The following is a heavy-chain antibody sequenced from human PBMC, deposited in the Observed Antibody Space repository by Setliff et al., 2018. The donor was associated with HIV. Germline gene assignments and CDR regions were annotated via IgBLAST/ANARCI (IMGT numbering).Heavy chain of an antibody. CDR2: IYPGDYVT. J-gene: IGHJ6*03. Sequence: GESLKISCKGSGYSFSSYWIAWVRQMPGKGLEWIGVIYPGDYVTRYGPSFQGQVTISADKSISTAYLQWSSLKASDTAMYYCARQSGDYTVTTYYMDVWGKGTTVTVSS. CDR1: GYSFSSYW. D-gene: IGHD4-17*01. V-gene: IGHV5-51*01. CDR3: ARQSGDYTVTTYYMDV.